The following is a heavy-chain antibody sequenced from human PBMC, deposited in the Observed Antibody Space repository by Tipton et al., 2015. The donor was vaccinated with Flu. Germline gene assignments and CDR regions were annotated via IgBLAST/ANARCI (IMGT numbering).Heavy chain of an antibody. Sequence: TLSLTCTVSGGSISSGSYYWSWIRRPAGKGLEWIGRIYTSWSTNYNPSLKSRVTIAVDTSKNQFSLKLSSVTAADTAVYYCARESRSGPAWFDPWGQGTLVTVSS. CDR3: ARESRSGPAWFDP. J-gene: IGHJ5*02. CDR1: GGSISSGSYY. D-gene: IGHD3-10*01. V-gene: IGHV4-61*02. CDR2: IYTSWST.